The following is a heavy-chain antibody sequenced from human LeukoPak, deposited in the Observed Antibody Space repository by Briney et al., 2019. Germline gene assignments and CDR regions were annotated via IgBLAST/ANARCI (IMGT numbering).Heavy chain of an antibody. V-gene: IGHV3-9*01. CDR2: ISWNSGSI. J-gene: IGHJ2*01. D-gene: IGHD3-22*01. Sequence: GGSLRLSCAASGFTFGDYALHWVRQLPGKGLEWVSGISWNSGSIGYADSVKGRFTISRDNAKNSLYLQMNSLRAEDTALYYCARDRFEYYDNTASWYFDLWGRGTLVTVSS. CDR1: GFTFGDYA. CDR3: ARDRFEYYDNTASWYFDL.